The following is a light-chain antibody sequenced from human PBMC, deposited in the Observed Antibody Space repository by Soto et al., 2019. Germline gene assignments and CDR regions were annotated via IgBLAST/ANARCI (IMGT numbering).Light chain of an antibody. CDR1: RSGSSK. CDR2: GAS. J-gene: IGKJ5*01. Sequence: EIVLTQSPATLSVSPGERATLSCRASRSGSSKLAWYQQKPGQAPRLLIYGASTRATGIPARFSGSGSGTEFTLTISSLQSEDFAVYYCQQYNNWPPITFGQGTRLEIK. CDR3: QQYNNWPPIT. V-gene: IGKV3-15*01.